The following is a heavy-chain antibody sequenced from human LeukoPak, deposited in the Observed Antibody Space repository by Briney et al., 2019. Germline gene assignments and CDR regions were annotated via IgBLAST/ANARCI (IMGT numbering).Heavy chain of an antibody. V-gene: IGHV1-46*01. J-gene: IGHJ3*02. CDR2: INPSGGST. CDR1: GYTFTSYY. D-gene: IGHD2-2*01. CDR3: EVTGVGYCSSTSCYGALDI. Sequence: GASVKVSCKASGYTFTSYYMHWVRQAPGQGLEWMGIINPSGGSTSYAQKFQGRVTMTRDTSTSTVYMELSSLRSEDTAVYYCEVTGVGYCSSTSCYGALDIWGQGTMVTVSS.